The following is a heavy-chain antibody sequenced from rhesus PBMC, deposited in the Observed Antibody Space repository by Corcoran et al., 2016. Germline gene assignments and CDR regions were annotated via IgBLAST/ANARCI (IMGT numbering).Heavy chain of an antibody. D-gene: IGHD4-35*01. CDR1: GFTFSSYG. Sequence: EVQLVETGGGLVQPGGSLKLSCAASGFTFSSYGMSWDHQAPGKGLEWVSAINRGGGSNYYADSVKGRFTISRDNSKNTRSLQMNSLRAEDTAVYYCAKDEDYGNLLYWGQGVLVTVSS. V-gene: IGHV3S5*01. J-gene: IGHJ4*01. CDR3: AKDEDYGNLLY. CDR2: INRGGGSN.